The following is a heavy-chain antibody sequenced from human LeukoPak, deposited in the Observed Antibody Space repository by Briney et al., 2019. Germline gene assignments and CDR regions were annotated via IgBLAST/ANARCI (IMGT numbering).Heavy chain of an antibody. CDR1: GYTFTSYA. D-gene: IGHD2-2*01. Sequence: ASVKVSCKAPGYTFTSYAMNWVRQAPGQGLEWMGWINTNTGNPTYAQGFTGRFVFSLDTSVSTAYLQISSLKAEDTAVYYCARERHCSSTSCYYVSLWFDPWGQGTLVTVSS. J-gene: IGHJ5*02. V-gene: IGHV7-4-1*02. CDR3: ARERHCSSTSCYYVSLWFDP. CDR2: INTNTGNP.